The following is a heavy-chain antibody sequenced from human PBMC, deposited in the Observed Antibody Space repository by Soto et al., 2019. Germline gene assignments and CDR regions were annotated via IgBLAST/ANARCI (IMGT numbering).Heavy chain of an antibody. CDR3: ERQSRGGMHV. Sequence: SHTLSLTCAISGDSVSSNTAAWNWIMQSPSRGLEWLGRTYYRSKWYSEYAVSVKSRIIINPGTSKNQFSLQLNSVTPEDTAVYLSERQSRGGMHVWGQRTTVTVSS. CDR2: TYYRSKWYS. CDR1: GDSVSSNTAA. V-gene: IGHV6-1*01. J-gene: IGHJ6*02.